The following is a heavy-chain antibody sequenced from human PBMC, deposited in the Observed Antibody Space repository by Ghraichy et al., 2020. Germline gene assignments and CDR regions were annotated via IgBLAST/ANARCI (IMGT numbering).Heavy chain of an antibody. Sequence: SCAASGFTFSDYGLHWVRQAPGKGLEWVAFIWYDGNDEYYADSVKGRFTISKDNSKNTLFLQMNSLRTEDTAVYYCAKDGAYCGSGAFRGPDYWGQGTLVTVSS. V-gene: IGHV3-30*02. CDR2: IWYDGNDE. J-gene: IGHJ4*02. D-gene: IGHD3-10*01. CDR1: GFTFSDYG. CDR3: AKDGAYCGSGAFRGPDY.